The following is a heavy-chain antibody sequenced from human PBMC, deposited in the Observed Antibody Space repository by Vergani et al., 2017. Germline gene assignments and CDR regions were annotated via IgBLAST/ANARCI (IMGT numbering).Heavy chain of an antibody. CDR1: GFTFSDYY. J-gene: IGHJ4*02. CDR3: AREPTYYYDSSGYLTLDY. Sequence: QVQLVESGGGLVKPGGSLRLSCAASGFTFSDYYMSWIRQAPGKGLEWVSYISSSCSTIYYADSVKGRFTISRDNAKNSLYLQMNSLRAEDTAVYYCAREPTYYYDSSGYLTLDYWGQGTLVTVYS. CDR2: ISSSCSTI. D-gene: IGHD3-22*01. V-gene: IGHV3-11*04.